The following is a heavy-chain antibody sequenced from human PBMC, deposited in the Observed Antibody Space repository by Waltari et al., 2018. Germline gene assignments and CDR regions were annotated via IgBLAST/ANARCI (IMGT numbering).Heavy chain of an antibody. CDR2: IYPGDSDT. V-gene: IGHV5-51*01. CDR1: GYSFTDYW. Sequence: EVQLVQSGAEVKKHGESLKISCQVSGYSFTDYWIGWVRQMPGKGLEWMGIIYPGDSDTRYSPSFQGQVTFSVDKSINTAYLHWSRLKASDTAMYFCARHRGIGIATQSFEFWGQGTLVTVSP. CDR3: ARHRGIGIATQSFEF. D-gene: IGHD3-10*01. J-gene: IGHJ4*02.